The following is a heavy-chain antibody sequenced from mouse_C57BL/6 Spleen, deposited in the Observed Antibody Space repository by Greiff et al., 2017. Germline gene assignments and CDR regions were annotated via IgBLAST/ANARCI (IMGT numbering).Heavy chain of an antibody. CDR3: ARQYDYDDDLDY. J-gene: IGHJ2*01. CDR2: IYPGDGDT. V-gene: IGHV1-80*01. D-gene: IGHD2-4*01. Sequence: QVQLKESGAELVKPGASVKISCKASGYAFSSYWMNWVKQRPGKGLEWIGQIYPGDGDTNYNGKFKGKATLTADKSSSTAYMQLSSLTSEDSAVYFCARQYDYDDDLDYWGQGTTLTVSS. CDR1: GYAFSSYW.